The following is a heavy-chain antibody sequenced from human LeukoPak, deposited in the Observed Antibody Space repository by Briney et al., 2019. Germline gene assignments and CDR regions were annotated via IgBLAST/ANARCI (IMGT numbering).Heavy chain of an antibody. Sequence: GAPVKVSCKASGGTFSSYAISWVRQAPGQGLEWMGGIIPIFGTANYAQKFQGRVTITTDESTSTAYMELSSLRSEDTAVYYCARAVAPLPYYYYYMDVWGKGTTVTVSS. CDR2: IIPIFGTA. J-gene: IGHJ6*03. D-gene: IGHD2-15*01. CDR1: GGTFSSYA. CDR3: ARAVAPLPYYYYYMDV. V-gene: IGHV1-69*05.